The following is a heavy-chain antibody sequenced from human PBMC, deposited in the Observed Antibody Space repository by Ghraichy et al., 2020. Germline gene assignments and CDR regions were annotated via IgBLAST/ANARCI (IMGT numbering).Heavy chain of an antibody. Sequence: GESLNISCAASGFSFSTTGMSWVRQAPGRGPEWVSSISSSGGETYYGDSVRGRFTVFRDNSKNILYLQMNSLTVEDTAVFYCVKIGGIGLWYFDLWGRGTLVRVSS. CDR3: VKIGGIGLWYFDL. J-gene: IGHJ2*01. D-gene: IGHD2-21*01. CDR2: ISSSGGET. V-gene: IGHV3-23*01. CDR1: GFSFSTTG.